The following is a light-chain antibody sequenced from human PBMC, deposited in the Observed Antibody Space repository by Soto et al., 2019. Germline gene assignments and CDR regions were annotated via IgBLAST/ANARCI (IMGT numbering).Light chain of an antibody. CDR2: EGS. V-gene: IGLV2-23*01. J-gene: IGLJ3*02. CDR1: SSDVGSYNL. CDR3: CSYAGNITPWV. Sequence: QSALTQPASVSGSPGQSITISCTGTSSDVGSYNLVSWYQQHPGKAPKLMIYEGSKRPSGVSNRFSGSRSGNTASLTISGLQAEDEADYYCCSYAGNITPWVFGGGTQLTVL.